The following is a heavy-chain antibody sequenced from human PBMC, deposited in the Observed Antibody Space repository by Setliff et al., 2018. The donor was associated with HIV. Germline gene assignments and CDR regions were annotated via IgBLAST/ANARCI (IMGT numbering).Heavy chain of an antibody. J-gene: IGHJ4*02. V-gene: IGHV5-51*01. CDR3: ARAVREKVFRFLEWPAXYDS. CDR1: GYRFTSYW. Sequence: PGESLKISCKGSGYRFTSYWIGWVRQMPGKGLEWMGIIYPGDSETRYSPSFQGQVTISVDKSISTAYLQWSSLTASDTAMYYCARAVREKVFRFLEWPAXYDSWGQGTLVTVSS. D-gene: IGHD3-3*01. CDR2: IYPGDSET.